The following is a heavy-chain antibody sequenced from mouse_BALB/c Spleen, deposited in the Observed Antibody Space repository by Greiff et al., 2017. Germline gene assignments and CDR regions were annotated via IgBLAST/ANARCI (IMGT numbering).Heavy chain of an antibody. J-gene: IGHJ4*01. CDR1: GFTFSSFG. CDR2: ISSGSSTI. Sequence: EVKLMESGGGLVQPGGSRKLSCAASGFTFSSFGMHWVRQAPEKGLEWVAYISSGSSTIYYAGTVKGRFTISRDNPKNTLFLQMTSLRSEDTAMYYCARSAITTVVERDAMDYWGQGTSVTVSS. D-gene: IGHD1-1*01. V-gene: IGHV5-17*02. CDR3: ARSAITTVVERDAMDY.